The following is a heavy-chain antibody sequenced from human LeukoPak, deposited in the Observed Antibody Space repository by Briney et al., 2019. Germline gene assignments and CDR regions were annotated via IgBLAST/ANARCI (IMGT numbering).Heavy chain of an antibody. J-gene: IGHJ4*02. V-gene: IGHV3-33*01. D-gene: IGHD3-3*01. CDR1: GFTFSSYG. CDR2: IWSDGSNQ. Sequence: GGSLRLSCAASGFTFSSYGMHWVRQAPGKGLEWVADIWSDGSNQHYAESVKGRLTISRDNSKNTVYLQMNSLRVEDTAIYYCARIIDGSGYSPYEVGYFDSWGQGTLVTVSS. CDR3: ARIIDGSGYSPYEVGYFDS.